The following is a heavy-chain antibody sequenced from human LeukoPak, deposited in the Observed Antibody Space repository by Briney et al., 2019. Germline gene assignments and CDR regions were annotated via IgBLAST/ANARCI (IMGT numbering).Heavy chain of an antibody. Sequence: SQTLSLTCAISGDSVSSNSVTWNWIRQSPSRGLEWLGRTYYRSTWYNDYAVSVRGRITVNPDTSKNQFSLHLNSVTPENTAVYYCARRLTQYDCFDPWGQGILVTDSS. CDR1: GDSVSSNSVT. D-gene: IGHD2-2*01. CDR2: TYYRSTWYN. J-gene: IGHJ5*02. CDR3: ARRLTQYDCFDP. V-gene: IGHV6-1*01.